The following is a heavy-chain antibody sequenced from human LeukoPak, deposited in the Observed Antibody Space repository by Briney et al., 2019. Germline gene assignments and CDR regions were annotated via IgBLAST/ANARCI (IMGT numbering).Heavy chain of an antibody. CDR2: KYYSGST. CDR1: GVSINTCCYY. Sequence: PSETLSLTCDVSGVSINTCCYYWTWIRQPPGKGLECIGYKYYSGSTRYNSSLSSRLTISLDSSKNQFSLRLTSVTAADTAVYYCARGRSYGFGFASWAPGTLVIVSS. V-gene: IGHV4-61*01. CDR3: ARGRSYGFGFAS. J-gene: IGHJ4*02. D-gene: IGHD5-18*01.